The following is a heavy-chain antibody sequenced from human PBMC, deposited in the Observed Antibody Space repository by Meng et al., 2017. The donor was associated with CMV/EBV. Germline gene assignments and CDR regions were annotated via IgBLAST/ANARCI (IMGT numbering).Heavy chain of an antibody. V-gene: IGHV3-11*01. J-gene: IGHJ6*02. Sequence: LKISCAASVFTSSASYMSWIRQAPGKGLEWVSYISSSGSTIYYADSVKGRFTISRDNAKNSLYLQMNTLRAEDTAVYYCARDIPLARASAAIAARKIYYGMDVWGQGTTVTVSS. CDR1: VFTSSASY. CDR3: ARDIPLARASAAIAARKIYYGMDV. CDR2: ISSSGSTI. D-gene: IGHD2-2*02.